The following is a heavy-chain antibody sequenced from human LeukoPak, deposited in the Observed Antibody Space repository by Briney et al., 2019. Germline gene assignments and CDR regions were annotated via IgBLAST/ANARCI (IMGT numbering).Heavy chain of an antibody. CDR2: VHSSGST. Sequence: PSETLSLTCTVSSASIDNFYWRCIGQPAGKGLEWIGRVHSSGSTNYIPSIKSRVTMSVDTSENQFSLKLNSVTAADTAMYYCAREAVDYGSGSHDYWGQGTLVTVSS. V-gene: IGHV4-4*07. J-gene: IGHJ4*02. CDR3: AREAVDYGSGSHDY. CDR1: SASIDNFY. D-gene: IGHD3-10*01.